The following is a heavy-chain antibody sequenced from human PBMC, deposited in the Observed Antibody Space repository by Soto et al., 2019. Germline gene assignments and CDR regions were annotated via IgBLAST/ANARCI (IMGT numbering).Heavy chain of an antibody. V-gene: IGHV4-30-4*01. CDR1: GGSISSDEYY. Sequence: QVQLQESGPGLVTPSQTLSLTCTVSGGSISSDEYYWSWIRQPPGKVLEWVGYIYYSGSTYYNPSLKSRVSISADTSKNQFSLNLSSVTAADTAVYYCARSYDILRARWFDPWGQGTLVTVSS. D-gene: IGHD3-9*01. CDR2: IYYSGST. CDR3: ARSYDILRARWFDP. J-gene: IGHJ5*02.